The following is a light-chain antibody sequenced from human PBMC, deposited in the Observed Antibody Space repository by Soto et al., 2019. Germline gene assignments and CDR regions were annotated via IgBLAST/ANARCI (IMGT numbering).Light chain of an antibody. Sequence: EIVLTQSPGTLSLSPGERATLSSRASQSVSSRYFAWYQQKPGQAPRLLIYGASSRATGIPDRFSCSGSGTDFTLTISRLEPEDFEVCYCQQYGTSPLFTFGPGTKVDI. CDR1: QSVSSRY. CDR2: GAS. J-gene: IGKJ3*01. CDR3: QQYGTSPLFT. V-gene: IGKV3-20*01.